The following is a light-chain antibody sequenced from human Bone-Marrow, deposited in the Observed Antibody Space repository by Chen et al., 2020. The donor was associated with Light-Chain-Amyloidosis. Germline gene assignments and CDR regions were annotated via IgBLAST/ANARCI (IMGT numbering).Light chain of an antibody. CDR1: TSNIGNNH. J-gene: IGLJ2*01. Sequence: QSVLTQPPSVSAPPGQKVPISCSGSTSNIGNNHISWYPQLPGTAPQLLIYDNDKRPSGIPDRCAGSKSGTSGTLGISGRQTGDEADYYCGAWDNSLSALVFGGGTKLTVL. CDR3: GAWDNSLSALV. V-gene: IGLV1-51*01. CDR2: DND.